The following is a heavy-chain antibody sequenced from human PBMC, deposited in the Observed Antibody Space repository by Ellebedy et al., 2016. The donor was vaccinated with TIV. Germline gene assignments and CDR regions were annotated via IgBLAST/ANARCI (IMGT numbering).Heavy chain of an antibody. J-gene: IGHJ4*02. CDR2: IIPIFGTA. Sequence: SVKVSXKASGGTFSSYAISWVRQAPGQGLEWMGGIIPIFGTANYAQKFQGRVTITADKSTSTAYMELSSLRSEDTAVYYCARGDPTAMAIDYWGQGTLVTVSS. D-gene: IGHD5-18*01. V-gene: IGHV1-69*06. CDR1: GGTFSSYA. CDR3: ARGDPTAMAIDY.